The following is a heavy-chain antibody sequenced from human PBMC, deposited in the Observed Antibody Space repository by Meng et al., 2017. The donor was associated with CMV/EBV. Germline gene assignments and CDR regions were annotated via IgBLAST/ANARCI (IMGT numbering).Heavy chain of an antibody. CDR1: GGSFSGYY. Sequence: SETLSLTCAVYGGSFSGYYWSWIRQRPGKGLEWIGEINHSGSTNYNPSLKSRVTISVDTSKNQFSLKLSSVTAADTAVYYCARFDNWKACFDYWGQGTLVTVSS. CDR2: INHSGST. CDR3: ARFDNWKACFDY. D-gene: IGHD1-20*01. J-gene: IGHJ4*02. V-gene: IGHV4-34*01.